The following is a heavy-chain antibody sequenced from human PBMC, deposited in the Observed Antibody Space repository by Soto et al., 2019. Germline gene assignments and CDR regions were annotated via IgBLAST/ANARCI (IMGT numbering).Heavy chain of an antibody. Sequence: QVQLQESGPGLVKPSGTLTLTCAVSGGSISSSNWWSWVRQPPGKGLEWIGKIYHSGSTNYNPSLKSRVTISVDKSKNQFSLKLSSVTAADTAVYYCARVYMARGTIIRYFDYWGQGTLVTLSS. J-gene: IGHJ4*02. V-gene: IGHV4-4*02. CDR3: ARVYMARGTIIRYFDY. CDR2: IYHSGST. CDR1: GGSISSSNW. D-gene: IGHD3-10*01.